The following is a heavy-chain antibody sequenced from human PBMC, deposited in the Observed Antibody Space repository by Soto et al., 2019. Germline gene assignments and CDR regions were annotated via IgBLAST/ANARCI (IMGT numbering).Heavy chain of an antibody. CDR3: ARVRGDSSGSYHLDF. Sequence: QVQLVESGGGLVKPGGSLRLSCALSGFSFSDYYMSWIRQAPGKGLEWVSYISSSGTTIYYADSVKGRFTISKDNAKNSLYLQMNSLRADDTAVYYCARVRGDSSGSYHLDFWGQGTLVTVSS. D-gene: IGHD3-22*01. V-gene: IGHV3-11*01. CDR2: ISSSGTTI. J-gene: IGHJ4*02. CDR1: GFSFSDYY.